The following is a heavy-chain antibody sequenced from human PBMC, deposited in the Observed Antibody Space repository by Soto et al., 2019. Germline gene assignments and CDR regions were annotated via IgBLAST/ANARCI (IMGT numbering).Heavy chain of an antibody. CDR1: GGSISSSSYY. CDR3: ASGLDIAARPGDY. D-gene: IGHD6-6*01. CDR2: IYYSGST. V-gene: IGHV4-39*01. Sequence: PSETLSLTCTVSGGSISSSSYYWGWIRQPPGKGLEWIGSIYYSGSTYYNPSLKSRVTISVDTSKNQFSLKLSSVTAADTAVYYCASGLDIAARPGDYWGQGTLVTVSS. J-gene: IGHJ4*02.